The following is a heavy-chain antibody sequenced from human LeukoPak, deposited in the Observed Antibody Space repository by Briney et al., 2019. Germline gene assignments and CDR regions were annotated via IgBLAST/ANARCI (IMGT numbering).Heavy chain of an antibody. CDR3: ARAPAVAGTAFNY. Sequence: SGPTLVNPTQTLTLTCTFSGFSLSTSGMCVSWIRQPPGKALEWLTRIDWDDDKYSNTSLKTRLTISKDTSKNQVVLTMTNMDPVDTATYYCARAPAVAGTAFNYWGQGTLVTVSS. V-gene: IGHV2-70*11. D-gene: IGHD6-19*01. CDR2: IDWDDDK. J-gene: IGHJ4*02. CDR1: GFSLSTSGMC.